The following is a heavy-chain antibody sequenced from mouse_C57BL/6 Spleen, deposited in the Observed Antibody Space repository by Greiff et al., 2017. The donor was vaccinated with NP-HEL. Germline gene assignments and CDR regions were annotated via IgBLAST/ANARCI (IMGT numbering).Heavy chain of an antibody. V-gene: IGHV3-6*01. CDR3: ARQLSPYAMDY. CDR2: ISYDGSN. D-gene: IGHD3-2*02. J-gene: IGHJ4*01. Sequence: ESGPGLVKPSQSLSLTCSVTGYSITSGYYWNWIRQFPGNKLEWMGYISYDGSNNYNPSLKNRISITRDTSKNQFFLKLNSVTTEDTATYYCARQLSPYAMDYWGQGTSVTVSS. CDR1: GYSITSGYY.